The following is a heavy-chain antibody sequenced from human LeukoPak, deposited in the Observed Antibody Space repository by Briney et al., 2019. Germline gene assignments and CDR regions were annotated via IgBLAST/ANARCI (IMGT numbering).Heavy chain of an antibody. CDR1: GGSISSSSYY. Sequence: SETLSLTCTVSGGSISSSSYYWGWIRQPPGKGLEWIGSIYYSGSTNYNPSLKSRVTMSADTSQTQFSLRLTSVTAADTAVYYCARDWGSYSSGWYYSPRYYFDYWGQGTLVTVSS. CDR2: IYYSGST. D-gene: IGHD6-19*01. CDR3: ARDWGSYSSGWYYSPRYYFDY. V-gene: IGHV4-39*07. J-gene: IGHJ4*02.